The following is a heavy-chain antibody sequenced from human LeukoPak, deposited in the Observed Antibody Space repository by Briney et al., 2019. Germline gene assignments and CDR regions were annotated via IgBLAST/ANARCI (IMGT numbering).Heavy chain of an antibody. D-gene: IGHD3-16*01. Sequence: GGSLRLSCAASGFTFSSYSMNWVRQAPGKGLEWVAVIWFDGSKKNYADSVKGRFTISRDNSKNTLYLQMNSLRAEDTALYYCAREGYYYVWGSYSGAFDIWGQGTMVTVSS. CDR3: AREGYYYVWGSYSGAFDI. J-gene: IGHJ3*02. CDR1: GFTFSSYS. V-gene: IGHV3-33*08. CDR2: IWFDGSKK.